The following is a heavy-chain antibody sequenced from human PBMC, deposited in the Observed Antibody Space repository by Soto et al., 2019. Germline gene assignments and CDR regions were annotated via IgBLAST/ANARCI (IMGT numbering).Heavy chain of an antibody. CDR3: ARDIGYSSGWDAFDI. J-gene: IGHJ3*02. CDR2: IKQDGSEK. V-gene: IGHV3-7*01. CDR1: GFTFSSYW. Sequence: GGSLRLSCAASGFTFSSYWMSWVRQAPGKGLEWVANIKQDGSEKYYVDSVKGRFTISRDNAKNSLYLQMNRLRAEDTAVYYCARDIGYSSGWDAFDIWGQGTMVTVSS. D-gene: IGHD6-19*01.